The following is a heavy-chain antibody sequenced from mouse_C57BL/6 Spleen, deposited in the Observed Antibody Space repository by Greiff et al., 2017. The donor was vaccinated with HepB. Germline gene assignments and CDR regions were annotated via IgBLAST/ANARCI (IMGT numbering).Heavy chain of an antibody. V-gene: IGHV1-52*01. CDR1: GYTFTSYW. CDR2: IDPSDSET. D-gene: IGHD2-12*01. Sequence: VQLQQPGAELVRPGSSVKLSCKASGYTFTSYWMHWVKQRPIQGLEWIGNIDPSDSETHYNQKFKDKATLTVDKSSSTAYMQLSSLTSEDSAVYYCAKAYYKDYFDYWGQGTTLTVSS. J-gene: IGHJ2*01. CDR3: AKAYYKDYFDY.